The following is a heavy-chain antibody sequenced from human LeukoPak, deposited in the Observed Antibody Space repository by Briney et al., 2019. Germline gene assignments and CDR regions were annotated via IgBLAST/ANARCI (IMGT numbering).Heavy chain of an antibody. Sequence: PGGSLRLSCAASGFIFTDYYMSWGRQAPGKGLEWVSFIDSGSTSTKYADSVKGRFSISRDNAKNTLYLHMNSLRAEDTAVYYCARGRLSSGWYDDWGQGTLVTVSS. CDR3: ARGRLSSGWYDD. CDR1: GFIFTDYY. D-gene: IGHD6-19*01. CDR2: IDSGSTST. J-gene: IGHJ4*02. V-gene: IGHV3-11*06.